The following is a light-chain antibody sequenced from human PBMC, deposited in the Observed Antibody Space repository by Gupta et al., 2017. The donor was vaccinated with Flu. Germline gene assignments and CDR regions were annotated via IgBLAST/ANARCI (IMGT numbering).Light chain of an antibody. CDR2: QAS. J-gene: IGKJ1*01. CDR1: QSISSS. CDR3: QQYNTYSET. Sequence: DIQMTQSPSTLSASVGDSVTITCRASQSISSSLAWYQQKPGKAPKLLIYQASSLESGVPSRFSGSGSGTEFTLTISSLQPDDFATYYCQQYNTYSETCGQGTKVEIK. V-gene: IGKV1-5*03.